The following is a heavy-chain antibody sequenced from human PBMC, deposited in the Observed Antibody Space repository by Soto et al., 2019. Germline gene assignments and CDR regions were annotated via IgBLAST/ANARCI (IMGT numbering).Heavy chain of an antibody. CDR1: EFTFSNYE. Sequence: GGSLRLSCEASEFTFSNYEMNWVRQAPGKGLEWVSYISSSSSYIYYADSVKGRFTISRDNAKNSLYLQMNSLRAEDTAVYYCAREVVVVVPAATRVYNWFDPWGQGTLVTVSS. J-gene: IGHJ5*02. CDR3: AREVVVVVPAATRVYNWFDP. D-gene: IGHD2-2*01. V-gene: IGHV3-21*05. CDR2: ISSSSSYI.